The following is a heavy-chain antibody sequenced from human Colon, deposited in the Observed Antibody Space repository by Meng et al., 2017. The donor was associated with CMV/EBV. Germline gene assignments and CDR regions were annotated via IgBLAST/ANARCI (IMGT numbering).Heavy chain of an antibody. J-gene: IGHJ4*02. CDR1: GYTFTNFG. Sequence: QVQLVQAGAELKKPGASVKVSCKTSGYTFTNFGISWVRQAPGQGLEWMAYISPYNGDTNYAQRFQGRVALTTDTSTSTVYMELGSLTSDDTAMYYCARELARGGYWGQGTLVTV. CDR2: ISPYNGDT. V-gene: IGHV1-18*01. CDR3: ARELARGGY.